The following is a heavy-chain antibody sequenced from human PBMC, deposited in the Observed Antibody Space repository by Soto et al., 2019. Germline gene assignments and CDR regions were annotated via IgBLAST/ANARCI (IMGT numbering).Heavy chain of an antibody. J-gene: IGHJ4*02. Sequence: EVQLVESGGGLVKPGGSLRLSCAASGFTFSSYSMNWVRQAPGKGLEWVSSISSSRSYIYYADSVKGRFTISRDNVKNSLYLKMNRLRAEDTAVYYCARDQPGYSYGYGLGYWGQGPLVTVSS. D-gene: IGHD5-18*01. CDR3: ARDQPGYSYGYGLGY. V-gene: IGHV3-21*01. CDR2: ISSSRSYI. CDR1: GFTFSSYS.